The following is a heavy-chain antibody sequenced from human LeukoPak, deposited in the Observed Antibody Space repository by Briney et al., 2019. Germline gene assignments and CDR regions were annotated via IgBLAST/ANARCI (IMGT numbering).Heavy chain of an antibody. V-gene: IGHV3-74*01. D-gene: IGHD5-18*01. CDR2: INSDGSST. Sequence: GGSLRLSCAASGFTFNTYWMHWVRQAPGKGLVWVSRINSDGSSTTYADSVKGRFTITRDNAKNTLFLQMNSLRADDTAVYYCVRNAAMAADVWGQGTMVTVSS. CDR1: GFTFNTYW. CDR3: VRNAAMAADV. J-gene: IGHJ3*01.